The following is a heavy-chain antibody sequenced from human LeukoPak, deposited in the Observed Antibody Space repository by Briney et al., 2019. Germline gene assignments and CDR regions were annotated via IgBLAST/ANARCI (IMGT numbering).Heavy chain of an antibody. CDR2: ISGSGGST. J-gene: IGHJ4*02. D-gene: IGHD6-13*01. CDR3: ANFEPGYTSSWYAEF. CDR1: GFTFSSYA. V-gene: IGHV3-23*01. Sequence: PGGSLRLSCAASGFTFSSYAMHWVRQAPGKGLESVSAISGSGGSTYYADSVKGRFTISRDNAKNALYLQMNSLRVEDTAVYYCANFEPGYTSSWYAEFWGQGTLVTVSS.